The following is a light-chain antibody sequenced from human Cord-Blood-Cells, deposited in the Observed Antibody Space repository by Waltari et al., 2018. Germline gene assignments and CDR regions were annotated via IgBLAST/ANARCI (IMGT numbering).Light chain of an antibody. CDR3: SSYTSSSTSGV. CDR2: DVS. CDR1: SSDVGGYNY. V-gene: IGLV2-14*03. J-gene: IGLJ3*02. Sequence: QSALTQPASVSGSPGQSITISCTGTSSDVGGYNYVSWYQQHPGKAPKLMIYDVSNRPSGVSNRSSGSKSGNTASLTISGLQAEDEADYYCSSYTSSSTSGVFGGGTKLTVL.